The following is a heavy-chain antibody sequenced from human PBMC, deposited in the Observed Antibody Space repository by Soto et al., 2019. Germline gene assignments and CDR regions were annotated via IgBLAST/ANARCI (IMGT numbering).Heavy chain of an antibody. Sequence: GGSLRLSCAASGFTFSSYGMHWVRQAPGKGLEWVAVISYDGSNKYYADSVKGRFSISRVNSKNTLYLQMNSLRAEDTAVYYCAKACGGDCYYDYWGQGTLVTVSS. CDR3: AKACGGDCYYDY. CDR1: GFTFSSYG. D-gene: IGHD2-21*02. CDR2: ISYDGSNK. V-gene: IGHV3-30*18. J-gene: IGHJ4*02.